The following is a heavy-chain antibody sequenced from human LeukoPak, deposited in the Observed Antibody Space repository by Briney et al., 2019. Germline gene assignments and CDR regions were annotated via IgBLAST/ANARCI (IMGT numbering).Heavy chain of an antibody. CDR2: IYYSGST. J-gene: IGHJ4*02. CDR3: ARTRQLDY. Sequence: KSSQTLSLTCTVSGGSVSSGDYYWSWIRQPPGKGLEWIGYIYYSGSTYYNPSLKSRITISVDTSKNQFSLKLSSVTAADTAVYYCARTRQLDYWGQGTLVTVSS. CDR1: GGSVSSGDYY. V-gene: IGHV4-30-4*01.